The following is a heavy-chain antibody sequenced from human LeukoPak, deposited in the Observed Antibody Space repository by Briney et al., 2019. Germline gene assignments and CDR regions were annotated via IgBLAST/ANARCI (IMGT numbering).Heavy chain of an antibody. Sequence: PSETLSLTCTVSGYSISSGYYWGWIRQPPGKGLEWIGSIYHSGSTYYNPSLKSRVTISVDTSKNQFSLKLSSVTAADTAVYYCARDPGYSSSWYVPDYWGQGTLVTVSS. CDR1: GYSISSGYY. D-gene: IGHD6-13*01. V-gene: IGHV4-38-2*02. J-gene: IGHJ4*02. CDR3: ARDPGYSSSWYVPDY. CDR2: IYHSGST.